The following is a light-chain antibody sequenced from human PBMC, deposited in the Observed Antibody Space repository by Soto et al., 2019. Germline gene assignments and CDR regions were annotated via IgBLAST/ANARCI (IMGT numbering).Light chain of an antibody. Sequence: EIVMTQSPATLSVSPGGRATLSCRASQSVSSNLAWYQQKPGQAPRLLIYGASTRATGIPARFSGSGSGTEFTLTISSLQSEDFAVYYCQQYNNWPWTFGQGTKADIK. J-gene: IGKJ1*01. CDR1: QSVSSN. V-gene: IGKV3-15*01. CDR2: GAS. CDR3: QQYNNWPWT.